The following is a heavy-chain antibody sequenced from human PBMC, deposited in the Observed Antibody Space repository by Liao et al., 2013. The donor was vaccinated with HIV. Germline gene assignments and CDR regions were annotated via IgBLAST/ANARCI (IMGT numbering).Heavy chain of an antibody. CDR2: SNHSGST. CDR1: GGSFSGYY. V-gene: IGHV4-34*01. D-gene: IGHD3-3*01. Sequence: QLQLQESGSGLVKPSETLSLTCAVYGGSFSGYYWSWVRQPTGKGLEWIGESNHSGSTNYNPSLKSRVTISVDTSKNQFSLKLTSVTAADTAVYYCARTDQYYDFWNGYENWFDPWGQGTLVTVSS. CDR3: ARTDQYYDFWNGYENWFDP. J-gene: IGHJ5*02.